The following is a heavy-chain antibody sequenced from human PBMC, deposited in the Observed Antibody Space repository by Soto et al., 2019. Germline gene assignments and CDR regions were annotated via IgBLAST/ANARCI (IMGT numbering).Heavy chain of an antibody. V-gene: IGHV3-23*01. Sequence: PGGSLRLSCAASGFTFSSYAMSWVRQAPGKGLEWVSAISGSGGSTYYADSVKGRFTISRDNSRNTLYLQMNSLRAEDTAVYYCAKTAAGNFYGSGSYSGYWGQGTLVTVSS. CDR2: ISGSGGST. J-gene: IGHJ4*02. D-gene: IGHD3-10*01. CDR1: GFTFSSYA. CDR3: AKTAAGNFYGSGSYSGY.